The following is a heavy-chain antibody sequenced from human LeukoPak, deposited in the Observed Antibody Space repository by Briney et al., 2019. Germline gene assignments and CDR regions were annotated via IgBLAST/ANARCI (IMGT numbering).Heavy chain of an antibody. CDR2: MNPNSGNT. J-gene: IGHJ6*03. Sequence: ASVKVSCKASGYTFTSYDINWVRQATGQGLEWMGWMNPNSGNTGYAQKFQGRVTITRNTSISTAYMELSSLRSEDTAVYYCARVGIVEVVAATEDYYYYYMDVWGKGTTVTVSS. V-gene: IGHV1-8*03. D-gene: IGHD2-15*01. CDR1: GYTFTSYD. CDR3: ARVGIVEVVAATEDYYYYYMDV.